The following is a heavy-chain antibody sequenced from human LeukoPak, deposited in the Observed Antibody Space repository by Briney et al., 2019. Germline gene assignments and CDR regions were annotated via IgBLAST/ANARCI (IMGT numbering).Heavy chain of an antibody. D-gene: IGHD3-9*01. V-gene: IGHV4-39*01. CDR1: GGSISGSSYY. Sequence: SETLSLTCTVSGGSISGSSYYWGWIRQPPGKGLEWIGSIYYSGSTYYNPSLKSRVTVSLDTSKNQFSLKLSSVTAADTAVYYCARGSYDVLTGYSTFGEYWGQGTLLTVPS. CDR3: ARGSYDVLTGYSTFGEY. J-gene: IGHJ4*02. CDR2: IYYSGST.